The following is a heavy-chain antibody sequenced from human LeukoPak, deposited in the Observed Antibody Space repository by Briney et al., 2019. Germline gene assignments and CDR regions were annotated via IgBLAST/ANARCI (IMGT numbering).Heavy chain of an antibody. CDR3: ARDGAGRSFYY. CDR2: IYYSGNT. CDR1: GGSFNSGY. Sequence: MSSETLSLTCTVSGGSFNSGYWGWLRQPPGKGLEWIGYIYYSGNTNYNPSLKSRVTISLDTSNNLFSLRLSSVTAADTAIYYCARDGAGRSFYYWGQGTLVTVSS. J-gene: IGHJ4*02. D-gene: IGHD6-13*01. V-gene: IGHV4-59*01.